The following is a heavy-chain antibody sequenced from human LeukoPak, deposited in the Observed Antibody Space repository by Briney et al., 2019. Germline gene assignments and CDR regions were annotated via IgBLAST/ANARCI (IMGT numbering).Heavy chain of an antibody. CDR3: AKAHFNYFDY. Sequence: GGSLRLSCAASGFTFSSYGMHRVRQAPGKGLEWVAFIRYDGSNKYYADSVKGRFTVSRDNSKNTLYLQMNSLRAEDTAVYYCAKAHFNYFDYWGQGTLVTVSS. V-gene: IGHV3-30*02. J-gene: IGHJ4*02. D-gene: IGHD3-3*02. CDR1: GFTFSSYG. CDR2: IRYDGSNK.